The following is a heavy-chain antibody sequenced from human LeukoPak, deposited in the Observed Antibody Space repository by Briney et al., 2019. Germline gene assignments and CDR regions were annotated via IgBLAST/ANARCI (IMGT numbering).Heavy chain of an antibody. V-gene: IGHV3-23*01. D-gene: IGHD1-26*01. CDR1: GFTFSNYA. Sequence: GGSLRLPCAASGFTFSNYAMSWVRQAPGKGLEWVSGISAGGGSTYYADSVKGRFTISRDNSKNTLYLQMNSLRGEDTAVYYCAKDSSGSYYGKSDFWGQGTLVAVSS. CDR2: ISAGGGST. CDR3: AKDSSGSYYGKSDF. J-gene: IGHJ4*02.